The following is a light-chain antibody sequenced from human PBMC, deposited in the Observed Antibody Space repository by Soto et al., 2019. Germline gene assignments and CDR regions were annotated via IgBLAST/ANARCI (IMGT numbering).Light chain of an antibody. Sequence: QSVLTQPPSTSGTPGQRVTISCSGSSSNIGSNYVYWYQQFPGMAPKLLMYRSDQRPTGVPDRFSGSKSGTSASLAISGLRSDDEADYYCSARDDSLSGVVFGGGTQLTVL. V-gene: IGLV1-47*01. CDR1: SSNIGSNY. CDR2: RSD. CDR3: SARDDSLSGVV. J-gene: IGLJ2*01.